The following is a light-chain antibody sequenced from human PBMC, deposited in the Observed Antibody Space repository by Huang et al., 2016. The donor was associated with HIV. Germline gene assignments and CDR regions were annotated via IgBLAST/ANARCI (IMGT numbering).Light chain of an antibody. Sequence: DIQVTQSPSSLSASVGARVTITCRTSQRISSHLSWYQQKIGKGPKLLIYSSTVLQSGVPSRFTGSGSVTDFTLTINSLQPEDFATYYCQQTYSAPVTFGGGTRVEIK. CDR1: QRISSH. CDR3: QQTYSAPVT. J-gene: IGKJ4*01. V-gene: IGKV1-39*01. CDR2: SST.